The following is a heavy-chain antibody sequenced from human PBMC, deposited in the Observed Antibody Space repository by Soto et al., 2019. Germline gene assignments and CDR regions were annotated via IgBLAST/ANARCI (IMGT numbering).Heavy chain of an antibody. V-gene: IGHV1-18*04. CDR2: ISPYNGTT. D-gene: IGHD1-1*01. CDR1: GYTFTTYG. Sequence: ASVKVSCKASGYTFTTYGISWVRQAPGQGLEWMGWISPYNGTTKYAEKFQGEMTMTTDTATSTAYMDLRSLRSDDTAVYYCARDGERDTGLNFYYYLHGMDAWGQGTRVTVS. CDR3: ARDGERDTGLNFYYYLHGMDA. J-gene: IGHJ6*02.